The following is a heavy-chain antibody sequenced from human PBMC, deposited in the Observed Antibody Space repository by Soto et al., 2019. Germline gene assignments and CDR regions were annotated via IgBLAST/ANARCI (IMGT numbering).Heavy chain of an antibody. CDR1: GGTFSTYT. CDR2: IIPIIGII. J-gene: IGHJ5*02. Sequence: QVQLVQSGAEVKKPGSSVKVSCKASGGTFSTYTITWVRQAPGQGLEWMGRIIPIIGIINYAQKFQGRVTISADKFNGTAYMELPGLRSDDTSVYYCAGDPDSHYNNSHASSYPWGQGTLVTVSS. CDR3: AGDPDSHYNNSHASSYP. V-gene: IGHV1-69*08. D-gene: IGHD4-4*01.